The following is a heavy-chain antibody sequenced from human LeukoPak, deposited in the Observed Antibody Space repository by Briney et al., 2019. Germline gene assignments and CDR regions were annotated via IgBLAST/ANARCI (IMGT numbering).Heavy chain of an antibody. Sequence: ASVKVSCKVSGYTLSDLSMHWVRQAPGKGLEWMGGFDPEDGETIYARKFQGRVTMTEDTSTDTAYMELSSLRSEDTAVYYCATELWNSSWFWGQGTLVTVSS. V-gene: IGHV1-24*01. CDR2: FDPEDGET. CDR1: GYTLSDLS. CDR3: ATELWNSSWF. J-gene: IGHJ4*02. D-gene: IGHD6-13*01.